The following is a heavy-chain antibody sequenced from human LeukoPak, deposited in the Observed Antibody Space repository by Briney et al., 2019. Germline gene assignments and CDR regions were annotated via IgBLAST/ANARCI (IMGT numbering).Heavy chain of an antibody. J-gene: IGHJ4*02. D-gene: IGHD3-10*01. Sequence: PGGSLRLSCAVSGFTFNTYAMSWVRQAPGKGLEWVSTISGNGGSTYYADSVKGRFTISRDNSKNTLYLQMSSLRAEDTAVYYCASGPYDSARGSFDYWGQGTLVTVSS. CDR1: GFTFNTYA. CDR2: ISGNGGST. V-gene: IGHV3-23*01. CDR3: ASGPYDSARGSFDY.